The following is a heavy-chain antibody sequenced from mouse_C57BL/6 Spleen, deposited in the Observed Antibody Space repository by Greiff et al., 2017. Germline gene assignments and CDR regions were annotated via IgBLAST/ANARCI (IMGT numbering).Heavy chain of an antibody. D-gene: IGHD1-1*01. CDR3: TTSGGSSWAY. J-gene: IGHJ3*01. CDR1: GFNIKDDY. CDR2: IDPENGDT. V-gene: IGHV14-4*01. Sequence: VQLQQSGAELVRPGASVKLSCTASGFNIKDDYMHWVKQRPEQGLEWIGWIDPENGDTEYASKFQGKATITADTSSNTAYLQLSILTSGDTAVYYCTTSGGSSWAYWGQGTLVTVSA.